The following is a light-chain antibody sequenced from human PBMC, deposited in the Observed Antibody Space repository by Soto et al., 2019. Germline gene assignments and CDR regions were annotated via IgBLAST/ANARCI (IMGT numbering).Light chain of an antibody. J-gene: IGLJ1*01. CDR2: EVR. V-gene: IGLV2-23*02. Sequence: QSVLTQPASVSGSPGQSITISCTGTSSDIGSYDLVSWYQQHADKVPKLIIYEVRKRPSGVSNRFSGSKSGNTASLTISGLQAEDEADYYCCSGSTTFYVFGTGTRSPS. CDR1: SSDIGSYDL. CDR3: CSGSTTFYV.